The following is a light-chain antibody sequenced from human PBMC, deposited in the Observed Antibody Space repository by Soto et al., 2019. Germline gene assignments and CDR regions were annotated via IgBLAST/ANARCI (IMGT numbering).Light chain of an antibody. CDR2: GAS. J-gene: IGKJ1*01. CDR3: QQYNNWPPWT. V-gene: IGKV3-15*01. CDR1: QSVSSSY. Sequence: DIVLTQSPGTLCLSPGERATLSCRASQSVSSSYLAWYQQKPGQAPRLLIYGASTRATGIPARFSGSGSGTEFTLTINSLQSEDSAVYYCQQYNNWPPWTFGQGTKVDIK.